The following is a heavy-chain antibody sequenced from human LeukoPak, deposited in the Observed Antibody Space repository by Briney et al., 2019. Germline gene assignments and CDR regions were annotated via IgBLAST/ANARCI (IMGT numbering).Heavy chain of an antibody. V-gene: IGHV3-23*01. Sequence: PGGSLRLSCAASGFTFSSYAMSWVRQAPGKGLEWVSAISGSGGSTYYADSVKGRFTISRDNSKNTLYLQMNSLRAEDTAVYYCAKVMGYYDSSGYYYVSCDYWGQGTLVTVSS. D-gene: IGHD3-22*01. CDR2: ISGSGGST. J-gene: IGHJ4*02. CDR3: AKVMGYYDSSGYYYVSCDY. CDR1: GFTFSSYA.